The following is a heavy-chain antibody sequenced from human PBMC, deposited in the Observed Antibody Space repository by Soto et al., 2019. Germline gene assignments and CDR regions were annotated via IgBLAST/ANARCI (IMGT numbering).Heavy chain of an antibody. D-gene: IGHD2-8*01. CDR3: ARDSGGDSVLMVYAIYRLGTLGY. CDR2: INPSGGST. CDR1: GYTFTSYY. Sequence: ASVKVSCKASGYTFTSYYMHWVRQAPGQGLEWMGIINPSGGSTSYAQKFQGRVTMTRDTSTSTVYMELSSLRSEDTAVYYCARDSGGDSVLMVYAIYRLGTLGYWGQGTLVTVSS. J-gene: IGHJ4*02. V-gene: IGHV1-46*01.